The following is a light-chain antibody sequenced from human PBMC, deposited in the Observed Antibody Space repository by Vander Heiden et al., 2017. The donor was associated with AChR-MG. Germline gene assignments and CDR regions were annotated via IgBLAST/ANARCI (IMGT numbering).Light chain of an antibody. CDR1: QSVNTNY. CDR2: GAS. J-gene: IGKJ1*01. CDR3: QHCGDEPPRWT. Sequence: EIVLTQSPGTLSVSPGERATLSCGASQSVNTNYLAWYQQKPGQAPRLLIYGASSRATGTPHRFSGSGSGKDFTLTISGLEPEDFATYYCQHCGDEPPRWTFGQGTKLEI. V-gene: IGKV3-20*01.